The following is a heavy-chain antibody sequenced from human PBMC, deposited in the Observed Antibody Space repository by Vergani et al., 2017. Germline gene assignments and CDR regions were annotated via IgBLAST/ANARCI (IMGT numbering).Heavy chain of an antibody. J-gene: IGHJ5*02. Sequence: QVQLVQSGAEVKKPGSSVKVSCKASGYTFTGYYMHWVRQAPGQGLEWMGWINPNSGGTNYAQKFQGRVTMTRDTSISTAYMELSRLRSDDMAVYYCARGCSSTSCNPNWFDPWGQGTLVTVSS. V-gene: IGHV1-2*02. CDR1: GYTFTGYY. CDR2: INPNSGGT. D-gene: IGHD2-2*01. CDR3: ARGCSSTSCNPNWFDP.